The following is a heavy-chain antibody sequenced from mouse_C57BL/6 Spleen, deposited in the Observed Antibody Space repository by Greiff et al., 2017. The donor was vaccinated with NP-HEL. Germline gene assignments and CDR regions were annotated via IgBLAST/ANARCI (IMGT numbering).Heavy chain of an antibody. CDR3: ASHSAGYVGFAD. J-gene: IGHJ3*01. D-gene: IGHD3-2*02. Sequence: QVQLQQSGAELARPGASVKMSCKASGYTFTSYTMHWVKQRPGQGLEWIGYINPSSGYTKYNQKFKDKATLTADKYASTAYLQLSSLTSEDSAGYYGASHSAGYVGFADWGQGTLVTVSA. V-gene: IGHV1-4*01. CDR1: GYTFTSYT. CDR2: INPSSGYT.